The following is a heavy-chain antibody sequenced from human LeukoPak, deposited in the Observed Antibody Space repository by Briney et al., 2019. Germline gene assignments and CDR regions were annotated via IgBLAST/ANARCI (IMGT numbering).Heavy chain of an antibody. J-gene: IGHJ5*02. CDR3: ASHRARSTIFGVVTLNWFDP. CDR2: IYYSGST. Sequence: SETLSLTCTVSGGSISSSSYYWGWIRQPPGKGLEWIGSIYYSGSTYYNPSLKSRVTISVDTSKNQFSLKLSSVTAADTAVYYCASHRARSTIFGVVTLNWFDPWGQGTLVTVSS. V-gene: IGHV4-39*01. D-gene: IGHD3-3*01. CDR1: GGSISSSSYY.